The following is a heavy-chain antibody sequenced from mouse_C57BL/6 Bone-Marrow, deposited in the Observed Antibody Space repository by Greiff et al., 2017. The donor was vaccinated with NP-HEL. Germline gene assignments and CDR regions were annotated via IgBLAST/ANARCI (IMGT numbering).Heavy chain of an antibody. J-gene: IGHJ2*01. CDR1: GYTFTSYG. CDR3: ARDYYGSSTFDY. V-gene: IGHV1-81*01. CDR2: IYPRSGNT. D-gene: IGHD1-1*01. Sequence: VQLQQSGAELARPGASVKLSCKASGYTFTSYGISWVKQRTGQGLEWIGEIYPRSGNTYYNEKFKGKATLTADKSSSTAYMELRSLTSEDSAVYSCARDYYGSSTFDYWGQGTTLTVSS.